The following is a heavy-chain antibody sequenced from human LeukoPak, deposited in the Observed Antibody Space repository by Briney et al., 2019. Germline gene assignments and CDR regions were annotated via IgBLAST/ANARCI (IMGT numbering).Heavy chain of an antibody. CDR2: INSDGSST. CDR3: ARDRGYGYLFDY. CDR1: GFTFSSYW. J-gene: IGHJ4*02. D-gene: IGHD5-18*01. Sequence: GGSLRLSCAASGFTFSSYWMHWVRQAPGKWLVLVSRINSDGSSTSYADSVKGRFTISRDNAKNTLYLQMNSLRAEDTAVYYCARDRGYGYLFDYWGQGTLVTVSS. V-gene: IGHV3-74*01.